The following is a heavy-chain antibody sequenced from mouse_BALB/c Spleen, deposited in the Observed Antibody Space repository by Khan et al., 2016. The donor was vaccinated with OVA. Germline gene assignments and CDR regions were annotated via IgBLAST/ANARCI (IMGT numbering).Heavy chain of an antibody. V-gene: IGHV1S135*01. D-gene: IGHD2-2*01. CDR2: IDPFSGST. J-gene: IGHJ3*01. Sequence: VQLMESGPELMKPGASVKISCMASGYSFTTYYIHWVMQSHGKSLEWIGYIDPFSGSTTYTQKFKGKVTLTVDTSSSTAYFHLSNLTSEDSAVYFCTRHGYVLWFTYRGQGKLVTVSA. CDR3: TRHGYVLWFTY. CDR1: GYSFTTYY.